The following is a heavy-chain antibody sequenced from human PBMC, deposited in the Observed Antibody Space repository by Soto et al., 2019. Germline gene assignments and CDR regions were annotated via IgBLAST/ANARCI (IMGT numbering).Heavy chain of an antibody. D-gene: IGHD2-15*01. Sequence: SETLCLTCTVSGDSIGITSYYWGWVRQPPGKGLEWIGSIHYSGSTHYNPSLQSRVTISGDASKKQFSLKLRSVTAADTAVYYCASTKDETLYFDYWGQGTLVTVSS. CDR2: IHYSGST. V-gene: IGHV4-39*01. J-gene: IGHJ4*02. CDR3: ASTKDETLYFDY. CDR1: GDSIGITSYY.